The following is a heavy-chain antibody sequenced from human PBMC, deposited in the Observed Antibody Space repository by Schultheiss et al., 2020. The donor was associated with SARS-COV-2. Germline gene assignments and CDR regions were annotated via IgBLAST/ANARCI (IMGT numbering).Heavy chain of an antibody. D-gene: IGHD1-14*01. Sequence: ASVKVSCKASGYTFTSYYMHWVRQAPGQGLEWMGWINPNSGGTNYAQKFQGRVTMTRDTSTSTVYMELSSLRSEDTAVYYCARGDVTTGYYGMDVWGQGTTVTVSS. CDR1: GYTFTSYY. V-gene: IGHV1-2*02. CDR3: ARGDVTTGYYGMDV. CDR2: INPNSGGT. J-gene: IGHJ6*02.